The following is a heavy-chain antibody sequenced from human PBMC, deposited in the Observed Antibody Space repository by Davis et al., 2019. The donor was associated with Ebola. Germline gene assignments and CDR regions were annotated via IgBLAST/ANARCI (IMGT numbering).Heavy chain of an antibody. CDR2: INHSGST. CDR3: ARAQNLLIGEWGYYYYYGMDV. D-gene: IGHD3-10*01. Sequence: MPSETLSLTCAVYGGSFSGYYWTWIRQPPGKGLEWIGEINHSGSTNYNPSLKSRVTISVDTSKNQFSLKLSSVTAADTAVYYCARAQNLLIGEWGYYYYYGMDVWGQGTTVTVSS. V-gene: IGHV4-34*01. J-gene: IGHJ6*02. CDR1: GGSFSGYY.